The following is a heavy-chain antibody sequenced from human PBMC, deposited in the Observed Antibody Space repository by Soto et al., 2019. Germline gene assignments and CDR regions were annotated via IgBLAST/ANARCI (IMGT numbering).Heavy chain of an antibody. Sequence: SETLSLTCAVYGLSFIGYYWNWILQPPGKGLEWIGEINHSGSTNYNPSLRSRVTISVDTSKNQFSLKLSSVTAADTAVYYCARGKFHGELNWLDPWGQGTLVTVSS. CDR1: GLSFIGYY. CDR3: ARGKFHGELNWLDP. V-gene: IGHV4-34*01. CDR2: INHSGST. D-gene: IGHD4-17*01. J-gene: IGHJ5*02.